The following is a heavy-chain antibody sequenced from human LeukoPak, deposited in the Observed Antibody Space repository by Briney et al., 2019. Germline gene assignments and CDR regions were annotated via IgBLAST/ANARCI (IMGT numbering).Heavy chain of an antibody. CDR2: IYYSGST. D-gene: IGHD4-17*01. J-gene: IGHJ6*02. CDR3: ARGDYPGGYYYYGMDV. V-gene: IGHV4-39*01. Sequence: SETLSLTCTVSGGSISSSSYYWGWIRQPPGKGLEWIGSIYYSGSTYYNPSLKSRVTISVDTSKNQFSLKLSSVTAADTAVYYCARGDYPGGYYYYGMDVWGQGTTVTVSS. CDR1: GGSISSSSYY.